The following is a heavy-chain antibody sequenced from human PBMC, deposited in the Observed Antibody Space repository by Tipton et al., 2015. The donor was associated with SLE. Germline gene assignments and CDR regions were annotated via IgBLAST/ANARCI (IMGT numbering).Heavy chain of an antibody. J-gene: IGHJ3*02. CDR3: ARRTTRSSGYFGAFDI. V-gene: IGHV4-39*01. Sequence: SFTSYWIGWVRQMPGKGLEWMGIIYYSGSTYYNPSLKSRVTISVDTSKNQFSLKLSSVTAAETAVYYCARRTTRSSGYFGAFDIWGQGTMVTVSS. D-gene: IGHD3-22*01. CDR1: SFTSYW. CDR2: IYYSGST.